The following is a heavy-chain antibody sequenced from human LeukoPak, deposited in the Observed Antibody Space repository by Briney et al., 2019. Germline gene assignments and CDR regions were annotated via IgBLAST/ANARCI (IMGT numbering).Heavy chain of an antibody. Sequence: ASVTVSCKASGYMFISYAISWVRQAPGQGLEWMGWIDTYNGNTNYAQKFQGRLTMTTDTSTSTVYMELRSLRSDDAAIYFCARDSSGYFTPGNWFDPWGQGTLVTVSS. CDR3: ARDSSGYFTPGNWFDP. J-gene: IGHJ5*02. CDR1: GYMFISYA. V-gene: IGHV1-18*04. CDR2: IDTYNGNT. D-gene: IGHD3-22*01.